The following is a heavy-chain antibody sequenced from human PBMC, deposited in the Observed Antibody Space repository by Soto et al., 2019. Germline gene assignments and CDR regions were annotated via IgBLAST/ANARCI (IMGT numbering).Heavy chain of an antibody. CDR2: IKSDGSST. D-gene: IGHD3-10*01. CDR1: GFTFSSYW. Sequence: EVQLVESGGGLVQPGGSLRLSCAASGFTFSSYWMHWVRQAPGKGLVWVSRIKSDGSSTSYADSVKGRFTISKDNAKSTLYLQMNSLRVEHTAVYYCVGFGDAFDIWGQGTMVTVSS. CDR3: VGFGDAFDI. V-gene: IGHV3-74*01. J-gene: IGHJ3*02.